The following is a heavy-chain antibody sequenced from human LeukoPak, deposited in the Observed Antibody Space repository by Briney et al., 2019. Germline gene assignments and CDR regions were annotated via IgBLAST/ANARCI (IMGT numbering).Heavy chain of an antibody. CDR2: ISYDGSNK. Sequence: GRSLRLSCAASGFTFSSYAMHWVRQAPGKGLEWVAVISYDGSNKYYADSVKGRFTISRDNSKNTLYLQMNSLRAEDTAVYYCARRACSSTSCFRSYWYFDLWGRGTLVTVSS. J-gene: IGHJ2*01. D-gene: IGHD2-2*01. CDR3: ARRACSSTSCFRSYWYFDL. V-gene: IGHV3-30-3*01. CDR1: GFTFSSYA.